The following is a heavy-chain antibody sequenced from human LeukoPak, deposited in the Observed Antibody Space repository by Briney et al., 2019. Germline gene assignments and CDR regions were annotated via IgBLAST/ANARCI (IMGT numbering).Heavy chain of an antibody. CDR2: ISDSSSYI. J-gene: IGHJ5*02. CDR1: GFTFSSYS. Sequence: SGGSLRLSCAASGFTFSSYSMHWVRQAPGKGLEWVSSISDSSSYIYYADPVKGRFTISRDNAKNSLYLRMNSLRAEDTAMYYCASPALGQVTMKPWGQGTLVTVSS. V-gene: IGHV3-21*01. D-gene: IGHD3-22*01. CDR3: ASPALGQVTMKP.